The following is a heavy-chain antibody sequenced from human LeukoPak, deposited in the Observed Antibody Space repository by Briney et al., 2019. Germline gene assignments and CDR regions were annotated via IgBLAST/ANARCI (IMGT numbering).Heavy chain of an antibody. CDR2: ISGNGGST. CDR3: ARDIAVTGLTFDY. J-gene: IGHJ4*02. Sequence: GGSLRLSCAASGFTFSSYAMNWVRQAPGKGLEWVSAISGNGGSTYYTDSVKGHFTISRDNSKNTLYLQMNSLRAEDTAVYYCARDIAVTGLTFDYWGQGTLVTVSS. V-gene: IGHV3-23*01. CDR1: GFTFSSYA. D-gene: IGHD6-13*01.